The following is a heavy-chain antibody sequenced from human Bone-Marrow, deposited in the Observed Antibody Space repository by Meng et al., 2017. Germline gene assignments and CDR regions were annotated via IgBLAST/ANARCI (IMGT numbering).Heavy chain of an antibody. V-gene: IGHV1-24*01. CDR1: GSTVTAFA. Sequence: ASVKVSCKVAGSTVTAFAIHWVRQAPGEGLEWMGGFDPETDDKPSAQRFQGRLTLTEDTSTDTSYMELSSLTSEDTAVYYCATDLLYGVVTFWGQGTLVTVSS. CDR2: FDPETDDK. D-gene: IGHD4-17*01. CDR3: ATDLLYGVVTF. J-gene: IGHJ4*01.